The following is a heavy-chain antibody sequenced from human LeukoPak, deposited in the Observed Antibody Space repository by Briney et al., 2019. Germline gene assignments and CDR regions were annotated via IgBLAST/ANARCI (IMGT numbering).Heavy chain of an antibody. CDR3: ARQKWFGELFTRYFDY. Sequence: SETLSLTCTVSGGSISSYYWSWIRQPAGKGLEWIGSISYSGSTYYNLSLKSRISMSVDTSKNQFSLKLRSVTAADTAVYYCARQKWFGELFTRYFDYWGQGALVTVSS. CDR1: GGSISSYY. V-gene: IGHV4-59*04. CDR2: ISYSGST. D-gene: IGHD3-10*01. J-gene: IGHJ4*02.